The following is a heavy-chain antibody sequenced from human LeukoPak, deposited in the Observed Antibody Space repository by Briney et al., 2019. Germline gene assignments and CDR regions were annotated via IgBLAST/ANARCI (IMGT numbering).Heavy chain of an antibody. CDR1: GGSISSYY. CDR2: IYYSGST. V-gene: IGHV4-59*06. D-gene: IGHD3-22*01. J-gene: IGHJ3*02. Sequence: SETLSLTCTVSGGSISSYYWSWIRQHPGKGLEWIGYIYYSGSTYYNPSLKSRVTISVDTSKNQFSLKLSSVTAADTAVYYCARDLGDYYDSSGSPFDIWGQGTMVTVSS. CDR3: ARDLGDYYDSSGSPFDI.